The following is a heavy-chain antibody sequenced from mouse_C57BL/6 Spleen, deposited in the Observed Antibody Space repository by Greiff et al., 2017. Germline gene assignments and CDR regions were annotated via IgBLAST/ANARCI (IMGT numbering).Heavy chain of an antibody. CDR3: ARSPFYYDYDVGAMDY. CDR1: GYAFSSYW. D-gene: IGHD2-4*01. V-gene: IGHV1-80*01. J-gene: IGHJ4*01. CDR2: IYPGDGDT. Sequence: QVQLQQSGAELVKPGASVKISCKASGYAFSSYWMNWVKQRPGKGLEWIGQIYPGDGDTNYNGKFKGKATLTADKSSSTAYMQLSSLTSEDSAVYFCARSPFYYDYDVGAMDYWGQGTSVTVSS.